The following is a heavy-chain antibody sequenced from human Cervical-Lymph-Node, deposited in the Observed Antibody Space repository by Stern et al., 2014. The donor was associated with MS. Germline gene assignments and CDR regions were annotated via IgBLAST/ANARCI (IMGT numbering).Heavy chain of an antibody. V-gene: IGHV3-30*18. J-gene: IGHJ6*02. CDR1: GFTFSHYA. CDR2: ISYVGSKK. Sequence: HLVESGGGVVQPGRSLRLSCAVSGFTFSHYAMHWVRQAPGKGPEWVAVISYVGSKKYYADSVMGRFTISRDNSKNTLFLRMNSLRPEDTAVYFCAKESSYDGYGMDVWGQGTTVTVSS. CDR3: AKESSYDGYGMDV. D-gene: IGHD3-16*01.